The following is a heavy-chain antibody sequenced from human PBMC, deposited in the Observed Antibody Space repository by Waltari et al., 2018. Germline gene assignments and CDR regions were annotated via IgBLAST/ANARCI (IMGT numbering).Heavy chain of an antibody. CDR3: AKRAYSSSWFWFDP. Sequence: EVQLLESGGGLVQPGGSLRLSCAASGFTFRIYVVSWVRQAPGKGLEWVSAISDDGRGTYYTDSVKGRFTISRDNSKNALFLRMDSLRAEDTAVYYCAKRAYSSSWFWFDPWGQGTLVTVSS. CDR2: ISDDGRGT. D-gene: IGHD6-13*01. J-gene: IGHJ5*02. CDR1: GFTFRIYV. V-gene: IGHV3-23*01.